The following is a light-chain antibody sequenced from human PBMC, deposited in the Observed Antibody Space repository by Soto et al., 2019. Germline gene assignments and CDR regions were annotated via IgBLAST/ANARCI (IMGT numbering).Light chain of an antibody. CDR2: EDS. CDR3: SSFTTSSTRV. Sequence: QSALTQPASVSGSPGQSITISCTGTSSDVGGYTYVSWYQQYPGKAPKLMIYEDSIRPSGVSNRFSGSKSGNTASLTISGLQAEDEADYYCSSFTTSSTRVFGGGTQLTVL. J-gene: IGLJ2*01. V-gene: IGLV2-14*01. CDR1: SSDVGGYTY.